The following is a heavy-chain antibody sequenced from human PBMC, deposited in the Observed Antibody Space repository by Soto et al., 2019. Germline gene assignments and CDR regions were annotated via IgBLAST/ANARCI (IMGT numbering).Heavy chain of an antibody. Sequence: QITLKESGPTLVKPTQTLTLTCTFSGFSLSTSGVGVGWIRQPPGRALEWLALIYWHDDKRYSPSLKSRLTITTDTSNNQVVLTMTNMDPADNATYSCAHATYYDFWSGYPPLNHWGQGTLVTVSS. CDR1: GFSLSTSGVG. CDR2: IYWHDDK. V-gene: IGHV2-5*01. D-gene: IGHD3-3*01. J-gene: IGHJ5*02. CDR3: AHATYYDFWSGYPPLNH.